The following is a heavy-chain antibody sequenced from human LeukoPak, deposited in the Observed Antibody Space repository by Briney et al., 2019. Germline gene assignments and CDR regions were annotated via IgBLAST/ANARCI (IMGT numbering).Heavy chain of an antibody. Sequence: GGSLRLSCAASGFTFSSHSMDWVRQAPGKGLEWVSSISGSGGSTYYADSVKGRFTISRDNSKNTLFLQMNSLRAEDTAVYYCAKDRSDIIVVPAAIPDYWGQGTLVTVSS. J-gene: IGHJ4*02. D-gene: IGHD2-2*01. CDR2: ISGSGGST. V-gene: IGHV3-23*01. CDR1: GFTFSSHS. CDR3: AKDRSDIIVVPAAIPDY.